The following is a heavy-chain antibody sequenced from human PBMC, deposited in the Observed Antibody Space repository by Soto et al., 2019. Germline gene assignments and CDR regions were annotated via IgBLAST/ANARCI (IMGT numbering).Heavy chain of an antibody. V-gene: IGHV4-30-4*01. CDR3: ARVNSSGYYGINY. CDR1: GGSISSGDYY. CDR2: IYYSGST. Sequence: SETLSLTCTVSGGSISSGDYYWSWIRQPPGKGLEWIGYIYYSGSTYYNPSLKSRVTISVDTSKNQFSLKLSSVTAADTAVYYCARVNSSGYYGINYWGQGTLVTVSS. J-gene: IGHJ4*02. D-gene: IGHD3-22*01.